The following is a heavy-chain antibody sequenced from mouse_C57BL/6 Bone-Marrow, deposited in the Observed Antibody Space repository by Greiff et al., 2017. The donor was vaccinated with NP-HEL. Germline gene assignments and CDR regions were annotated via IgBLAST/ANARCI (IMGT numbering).Heavy chain of an antibody. CDR1: GFTFSDYG. J-gene: IGHJ3*01. Sequence: EVKVVESGGGLVQPGGSLKLSCAASGFTFSDYGMAWVRQAPRKGPEWVAFISNLAYSIYYADTVTGRFTISRENAKNTLYLEMSSLRSEDTAMYYCARRDDYDGALAYWGQGTLVTVSA. CDR2: ISNLAYSI. CDR3: ARRDDYDGALAY. V-gene: IGHV5-15*01. D-gene: IGHD2-4*01.